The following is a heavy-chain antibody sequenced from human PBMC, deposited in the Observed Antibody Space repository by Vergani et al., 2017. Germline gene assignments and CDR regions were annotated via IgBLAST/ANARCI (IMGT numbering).Heavy chain of an antibody. CDR1: GGSISSGSYY. CDR3: ARVGVGIAFDY. V-gene: IGHV4-61*02. D-gene: IGHD3-3*01. Sequence: QVQLQESGPGLVKPSQTLSLTCTVSGGSISSGSYYWSCIRPPAGKGLEWIGLIYTSGSTNYNPSRKSRVTMSVDTSKNQFSLKRSSVTAADTAVYYCARVGVGIAFDYWGQGTLVTVSS. CDR2: IYTSGST. J-gene: IGHJ4*02.